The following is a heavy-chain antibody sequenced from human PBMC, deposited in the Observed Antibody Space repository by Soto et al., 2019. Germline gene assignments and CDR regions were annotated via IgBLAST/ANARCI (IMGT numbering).Heavy chain of an antibody. J-gene: IGHJ5*02. CDR3: AHRIRATGTFHA. Sequence: QITLKESGPTLVKPTQTLTLTCTFSGFSLTTTGVGVGWIRQPPGKALEWLALNYWDDDNHYSPSRKSRLTITRDTSKNQVVLTMTNMDPVDTAKYYCAHRIRATGTFHAWGRGTLVTVSS. D-gene: IGHD6-13*01. CDR1: GFSLTTTGVG. V-gene: IGHV2-5*02. CDR2: NYWDDDN.